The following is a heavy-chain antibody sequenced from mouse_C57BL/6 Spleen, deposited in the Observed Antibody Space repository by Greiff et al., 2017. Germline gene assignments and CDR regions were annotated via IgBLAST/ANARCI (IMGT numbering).Heavy chain of an antibody. J-gene: IGHJ2*01. CDR1: GYTFTTYP. Sequence: QVHVKQSGAELVKPGASVKMSCKASGYTFTTYPIEWMKQNHGKSLEWIGNFHPYNDDTKYNEKFKGKATLTVEKSSSTVYLELSRLTSDDSAVYYCARALYYGSSYYFDYWGQGTTLTVSS. CDR2: FHPYNDDT. CDR3: ARALYYGSSYYFDY. V-gene: IGHV1-47*01. D-gene: IGHD1-1*01.